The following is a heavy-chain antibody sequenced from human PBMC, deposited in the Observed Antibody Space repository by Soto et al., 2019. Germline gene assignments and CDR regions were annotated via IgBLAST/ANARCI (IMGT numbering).Heavy chain of an antibody. CDR1: GGSIRSSNW. CDR2: IYHSGST. V-gene: IGHV4-4*02. D-gene: IGHD6-19*01. Sequence: SETLSLTCAVSGGSIRSSNWWSWVRQPPGKGLEWIGEIYHSGSTNYNPSLKSRVTISVDKSKNQFSLKLSSVTAADTAVYYCARQDHSSGWHYFDYWGQGTLVTVSS. CDR3: ARQDHSSGWHYFDY. J-gene: IGHJ4*02.